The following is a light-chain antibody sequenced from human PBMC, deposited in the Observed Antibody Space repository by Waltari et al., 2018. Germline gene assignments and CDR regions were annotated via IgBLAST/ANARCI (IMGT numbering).Light chain of an antibody. Sequence: EILMTQSPATLSVSPGERATLSCRASESISSNLAWDQQKPGQSPRLLIFGASTRATGIPARFSGSGSGTEFTLTISSLQSEDCAVYYCQHYSHWPPWTFGQGTKVEIK. CDR3: QHYSHWPPWT. CDR1: ESISSN. V-gene: IGKV3D-15*01. J-gene: IGKJ1*01. CDR2: GAS.